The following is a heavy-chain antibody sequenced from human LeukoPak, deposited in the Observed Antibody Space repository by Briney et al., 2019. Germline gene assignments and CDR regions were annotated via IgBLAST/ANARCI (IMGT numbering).Heavy chain of an antibody. CDR2: IYTSGST. V-gene: IGHV4-4*07. D-gene: IGHD3-10*01. Sequence: SETLSLTCTVSGGSISKYYWSWIRQPAGKGLEWIGRIYTSGSTDYNPSLTSRVTLSIDKSKNQFSLKLSSVTAADTAVYYCARDTFYGSGKNYFDPWGQGTLVTVSS. CDR3: ARDTFYGSGKNYFDP. CDR1: GGSISKYY. J-gene: IGHJ5*02.